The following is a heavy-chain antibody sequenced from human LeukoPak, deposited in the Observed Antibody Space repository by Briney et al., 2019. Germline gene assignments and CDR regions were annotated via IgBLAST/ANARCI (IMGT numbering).Heavy chain of an antibody. V-gene: IGHV3-7*01. D-gene: IGHD5-18*01. CDR1: GFTFSSYW. Sequence: GGSLRLSYAASGFTFSSYWMSWVRQAPGKGLEWVANIKKDGSEKYYVDAVKGRFTISRDNAKTSLYLQMNSLRAEDTAVYYCARDLSGIAGYTYGRGIDYWGQGTLVIVSS. CDR3: ARDLSGIAGYTYGRGIDY. J-gene: IGHJ4*02. CDR2: IKKDGSEK.